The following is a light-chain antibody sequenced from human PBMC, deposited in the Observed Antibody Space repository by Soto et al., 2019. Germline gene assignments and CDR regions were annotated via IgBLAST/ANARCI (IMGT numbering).Light chain of an antibody. CDR2: DAS. CDR1: QSVSTY. Sequence: EIVLTQSPGTLSLSPGERATLSCRASQSVSTYLGWYQQKPGQAPRLLIYDASTRATGISARFSGSGSGTDFTLTISSLEPEDFAVYYCHQRSTWPVTFGQGTKVEIK. CDR3: HQRSTWPVT. J-gene: IGKJ1*01. V-gene: IGKV3-11*01.